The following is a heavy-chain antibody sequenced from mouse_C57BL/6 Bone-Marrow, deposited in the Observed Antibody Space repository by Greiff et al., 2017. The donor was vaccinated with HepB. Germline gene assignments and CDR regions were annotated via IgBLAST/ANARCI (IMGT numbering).Heavy chain of an antibody. Sequence: VQLQQSGAELAKPGASVKLSCKASGYTFTSYWMHWVKQRPGQGLEWIGYINPSSGYTKYNQKFKDKATLTADKSSSTAYMQLSSLTYKDSAVYYCARGGSSYGNAVEDWGQGTSVTASS. CDR3: ARGGSSYGNAVED. V-gene: IGHV1-7*01. D-gene: IGHD1-1*01. J-gene: IGHJ4*01. CDR2: INPSSGYT. CDR1: GYTFTSYW.